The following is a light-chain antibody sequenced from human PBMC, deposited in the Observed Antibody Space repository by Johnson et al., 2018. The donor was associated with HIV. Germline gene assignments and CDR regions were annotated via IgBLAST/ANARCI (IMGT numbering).Light chain of an antibody. CDR2: ENN. V-gene: IGLV1-51*02. CDR1: SSNIVNNY. J-gene: IGLJ1*01. Sequence: QSVLTQPPSVSAAPGQKVTISCSGSSSNIVNNYVSWYQQVPGTAPKLLIYENNKRPSGIPDRFSGSKSGPSATLGTAGLQTGDEADYYCGTWDNGLSTGGVFGTGTKVTVL. CDR3: GTWDNGLSTGGV.